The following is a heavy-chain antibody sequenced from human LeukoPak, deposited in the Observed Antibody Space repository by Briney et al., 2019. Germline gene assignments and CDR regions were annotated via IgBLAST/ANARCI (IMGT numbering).Heavy chain of an antibody. CDR1: GYTFTSYD. J-gene: IGHJ4*02. V-gene: IGHV1-8*01. CDR3: ARAGIFSCSGGSCYSLDY. D-gene: IGHD2-15*01. Sequence: ASVKVSCKASGYTFTSYDINWVRQATGQGLEWMGWMNPNSGNTGYAQKFQGRVTMTRDTSTNTAYMELSSLRSEDTAVYYCARAGIFSCSGGSCYSLDYWGQGTLVAVSS. CDR2: MNPNSGNT.